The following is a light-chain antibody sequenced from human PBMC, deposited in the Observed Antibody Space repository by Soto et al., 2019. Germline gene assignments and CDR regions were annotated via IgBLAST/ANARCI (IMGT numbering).Light chain of an antibody. CDR2: WAS. V-gene: IGKV4-1*01. CDR1: QSVLHSSNNKNY. CDR3: QPSDAPPYT. J-gene: IGKJ2*01. Sequence: DIVMTQSPDSLAVSLGERATINCKSSQSVLHSSNNKNYLTWYQQKPGQPPKLLIYWASTRASWVPDRLGGRGSGKFFTLTFSALQAEDGAVYYGQPSDAPPYTLGQGTKVEIK.